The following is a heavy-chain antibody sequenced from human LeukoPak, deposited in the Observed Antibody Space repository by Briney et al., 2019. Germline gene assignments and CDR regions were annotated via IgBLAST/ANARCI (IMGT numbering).Heavy chain of an antibody. J-gene: IGHJ4*02. CDR2: IIPIFTTA. V-gene: IGHV1-69*06. Sequence: ASVTVSCKASGGTFSTYAIHWVRQAPGQGLEWMGGIIPIFTTANYAQKFQGRVTITADKSTSTAYMELSSLRSEDTAVYYCARDPYSSGLYYFDYWGQGTLVTVSS. CDR1: GGTFSTYA. D-gene: IGHD6-19*01. CDR3: ARDPYSSGLYYFDY.